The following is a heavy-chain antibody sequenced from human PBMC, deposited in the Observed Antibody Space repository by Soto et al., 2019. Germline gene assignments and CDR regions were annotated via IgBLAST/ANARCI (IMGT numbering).Heavy chain of an antibody. CDR3: ARGAMANFDY. V-gene: IGHV1-69*13. CDR2: FIAMLGTP. Sequence: SVKVSFKASGGTFGSQGIAWVRQAPGQGLEWMGGFIAMLGTPTYAKKVQGRATISADESLTSSYLELRSLRSEDTGVYFCARGAMANFDYWGQGTLVTVSS. CDR1: GGTFGSQG. J-gene: IGHJ4*02. D-gene: IGHD5-18*01.